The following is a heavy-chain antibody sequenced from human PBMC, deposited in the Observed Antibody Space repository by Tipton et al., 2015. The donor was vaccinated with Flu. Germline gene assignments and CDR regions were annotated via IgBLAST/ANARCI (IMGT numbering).Heavy chain of an antibody. J-gene: IGHJ6*02. D-gene: IGHD1-26*01. CDR1: GASVTSSSYY. Sequence: QVQLVQSGAEVKPSQTLFLTCNVSGASVTSSSYYWHWIRQPAGQGLEWIGRIHGTGSTDYNPSLKGRVTASLDMSKNQFSLKLSSVTAADTAVYFCAREWVGRPPYLFYGLDVWGRGTTVTVSS. CDR3: AREWVGRPPYLFYGLDV. CDR2: IHGTGST. V-gene: IGHV4-61*02.